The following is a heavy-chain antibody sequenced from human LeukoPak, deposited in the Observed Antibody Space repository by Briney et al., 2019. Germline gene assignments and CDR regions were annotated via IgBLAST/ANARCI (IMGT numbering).Heavy chain of an antibody. J-gene: IGHJ4*02. D-gene: IGHD2-2*01. CDR3: ARDLGYCSSTSCTYYFDY. CDR2: IDSTGAYT. Sequence: PGGSLRLSCAASGFIFSNYAMSWVRQAPGKGLEWVSAIDSTGAYTWYADSVKGRFTISKDSSKTILYLQMNSLRAEDAAVYYCARDLGYCSSTSCTYYFDYWGRGTLVTVSS. V-gene: IGHV3-23*01. CDR1: GFIFSNYA.